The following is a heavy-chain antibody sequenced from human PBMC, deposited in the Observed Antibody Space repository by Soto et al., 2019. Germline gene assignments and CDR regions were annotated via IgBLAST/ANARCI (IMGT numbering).Heavy chain of an antibody. D-gene: IGHD3-3*01. CDR3: ARAVLRFLEWSRTYYYYYGMDV. CDR2: IIPIFGTA. Sequence: QVQLVQSGAEVKKPGSSVKVSCKASGGTFSSYAISWVRQAPGQGLEWMGGIIPIFGTANYAQKFQGRVTITADESTSTAYMALSSLRSEDTAVYYWARAVLRFLEWSRTYYYYYGMDVWGQGTTVTVSS. J-gene: IGHJ6*02. CDR1: GGTFSSYA. V-gene: IGHV1-69*01.